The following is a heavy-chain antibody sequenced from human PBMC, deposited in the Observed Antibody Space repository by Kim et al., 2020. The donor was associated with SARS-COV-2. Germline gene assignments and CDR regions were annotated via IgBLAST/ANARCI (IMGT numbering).Heavy chain of an antibody. CDR3: AKGPWYYDSSGYSNFDY. Sequence: GGSLRLSCAVSGFTFKSYGMHWVRQAPGKGLEWVAVISYDGSNKYYADSVKGRFTISRDNSKNTVDLQMNSLRAEDTAVYYCAKGPWYYDSSGYSNFDYWGQGTLVTVSS. CDR1: GFTFKSYG. D-gene: IGHD3-22*01. V-gene: IGHV3-30*18. J-gene: IGHJ4*02. CDR2: ISYDGSNK.